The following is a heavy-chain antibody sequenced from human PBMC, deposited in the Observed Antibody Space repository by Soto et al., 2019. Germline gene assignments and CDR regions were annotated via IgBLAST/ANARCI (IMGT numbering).Heavy chain of an antibody. CDR3: ARDELGGAYDFWH. CDR2: ISSAGGT. Sequence: EVQLVESGGGLVQPGGSLRLSCAASGITVTNCFMTWVRHAPGKGLEWVSVISSAGGTYYADSVKGRFTISRDNYRNTLYLQMNTLRAEDTAVYYCARDELGGAYDFWHGGQGTLVTVSS. V-gene: IGHV3-66*01. CDR1: GITVTNCF. D-gene: IGHD3-3*01. J-gene: IGHJ4*02.